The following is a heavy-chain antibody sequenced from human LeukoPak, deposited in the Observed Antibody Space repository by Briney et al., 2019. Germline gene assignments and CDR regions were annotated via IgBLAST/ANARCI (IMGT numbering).Heavy chain of an antibody. CDR3: ARVLTYDSSGGAFDI. CDR2: ISGSGGST. D-gene: IGHD3-22*01. Sequence: GGSLRLSCAASRFTFRSYAMSWVRQAPGKGLEWVSAISGSGGSTYYADSVKGRFTISRDNSKNTLYLQMNSLRAEDTAVYYCARVLTYDSSGGAFDIWGQGTMVTVSS. CDR1: RFTFRSYA. V-gene: IGHV3-23*01. J-gene: IGHJ3*02.